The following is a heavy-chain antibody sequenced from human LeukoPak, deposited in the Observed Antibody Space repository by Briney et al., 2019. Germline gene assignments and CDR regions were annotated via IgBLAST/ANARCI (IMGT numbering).Heavy chain of an antibody. V-gene: IGHV3-23*01. J-gene: IGHJ4*02. CDR1: GFTFSSYA. CDR2: ISGSGGST. D-gene: IGHD6-13*01. Sequence: GGSLRLSCAASGFTFSSYAMSWGRQAPGKGLEWVSAISGSGGSTYYADSVKGRFTTSRDNSKNTLYLQMNSLRAEDTAVYYCAAIAAAGTCLGYWGQGTLVTVPS. CDR3: AAIAAAGTCLGY.